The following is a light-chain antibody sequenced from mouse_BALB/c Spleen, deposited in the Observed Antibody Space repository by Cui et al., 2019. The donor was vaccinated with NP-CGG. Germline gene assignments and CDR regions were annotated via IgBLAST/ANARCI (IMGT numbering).Light chain of an antibody. J-gene: IGLJ1*01. CDR3: ALWYSNHWV. CDR2: GTN. CDR1: TGAVTTSNY. V-gene: IGLV1*01. Sequence: QPFLTQEPAPTTSPGETVTLTCRSSTGAVTTSNYANWVQEKPDHLFTGLIGGTNNRLPGVPARFSGFLIGDKAALTITGAQTEDEAIYFCALWYSNHWVFGGGTKLTVL.